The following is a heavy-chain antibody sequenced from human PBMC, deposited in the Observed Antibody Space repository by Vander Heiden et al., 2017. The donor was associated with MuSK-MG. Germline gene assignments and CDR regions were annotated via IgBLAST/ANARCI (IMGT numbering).Heavy chain of an antibody. CDR2: IIPILGIA. Sequence: QVQLVPSGAEVKKPWSSVKVSCKASGGPLSSYAISWVRQAPGQGLEWMGRIIPILGIANYAQKFQGRVTITADKSTSTAYMELSSLRSEDTAVYYCASDRGGTYYYGSGSDYWGQGTLVTVSS. D-gene: IGHD3-10*01. J-gene: IGHJ4*02. V-gene: IGHV1-69*04. CDR3: ASDRGGTYYYGSGSDY. CDR1: GGPLSSYA.